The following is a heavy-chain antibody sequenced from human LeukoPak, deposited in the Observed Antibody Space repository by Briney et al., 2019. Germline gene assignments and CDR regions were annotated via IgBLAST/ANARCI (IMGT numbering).Heavy chain of an antibody. CDR1: GGSISSGSYY. D-gene: IGHD5-12*01. Sequence: PSQTLSLTCTVSGGSISSGSYYWSWIRQPAGKGLEWIGRIYTSGITNYNPSLKSRVTISVDTSKNQFSLKLSSVTAADTAVYYCARGPGVASRLDYWGQGTLVTVSS. CDR3: ARGPGVASRLDY. J-gene: IGHJ4*02. V-gene: IGHV4-61*02. CDR2: IYTSGIT.